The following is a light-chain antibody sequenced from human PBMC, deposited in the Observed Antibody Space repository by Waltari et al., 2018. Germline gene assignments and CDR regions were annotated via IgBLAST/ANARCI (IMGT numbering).Light chain of an antibody. V-gene: IGKV1-5*03. Sequence: DIQMTQSHSTLSASVGDRVTITCRASQSIGSWLAWYQQKPGKAPKLLIYEATSLESGVPSRFSASGSGTEFTLTISSLQPDDFATYYCQRYNSYPITFGPGTKVDI. J-gene: IGKJ3*01. CDR3: QRYNSYPIT. CDR2: EAT. CDR1: QSIGSW.